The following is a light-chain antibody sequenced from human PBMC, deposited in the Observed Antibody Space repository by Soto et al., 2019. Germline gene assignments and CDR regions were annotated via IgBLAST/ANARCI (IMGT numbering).Light chain of an antibody. CDR3: QQYDHLPRT. Sequence: DIQMTQSPSSLSASVGDRVTITCQASQDISNYLNWYQQKPGKAPKLLIYDASKLETGVPSRFSGSGSGTDFTFTISSLQPEDIATYYCQQYDHLPRTFGGGTKVEIK. V-gene: IGKV1-33*01. CDR1: QDISNY. J-gene: IGKJ4*01. CDR2: DAS.